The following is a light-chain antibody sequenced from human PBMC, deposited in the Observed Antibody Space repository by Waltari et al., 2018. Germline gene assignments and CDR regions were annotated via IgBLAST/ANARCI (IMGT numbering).Light chain of an antibody. CDR3: QSYDSGLSGYV. J-gene: IGLJ1*01. CDR1: RSNIGAGYD. V-gene: IGLV1-40*01. CDR2: GTT. Sequence: QSVLTQPPSVSGAPGQRVTIPCTGSRSNIGAGYDAHRYQQLPGTAPKLLISGTTNRPSGVPDRFSGSKSGTSASLAITGLQAEDEADYYCQSYDSGLSGYVFGTGTKVTVL.